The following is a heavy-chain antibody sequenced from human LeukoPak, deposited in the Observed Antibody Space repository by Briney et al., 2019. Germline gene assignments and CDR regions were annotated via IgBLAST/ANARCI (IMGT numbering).Heavy chain of an antibody. CDR1: GFTFSNYG. CDR3: AREASSGLGAFDI. Sequence: GGSLRLSCVASGFTFSNYGMSWVRQAPGKGLEWVSRISFSGANTYYADSVRGRFTISRDKSKNTLFLQMNSLRAEDTAVYFCAREASSGLGAFDIWGQGTMVTVSS. CDR2: ISFSGANT. J-gene: IGHJ3*02. V-gene: IGHV3-23*01. D-gene: IGHD3-22*01.